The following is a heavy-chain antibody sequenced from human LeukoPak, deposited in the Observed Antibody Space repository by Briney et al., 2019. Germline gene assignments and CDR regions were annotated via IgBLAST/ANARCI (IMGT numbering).Heavy chain of an antibody. Sequence: PSQTLPLTCAVSGGSISSGGYSWSWIRQPPGKGLEWIGYIYHSGSTYYNPSLKSRVTISVDRSKNQFSLKLSSVTAADTAVYYCARGVVPAASNWFDPWGQGTLVTVSS. J-gene: IGHJ5*02. D-gene: IGHD2-2*01. V-gene: IGHV4-30-2*01. CDR1: GGSISSGGYS. CDR3: ARGVVPAASNWFDP. CDR2: IYHSGST.